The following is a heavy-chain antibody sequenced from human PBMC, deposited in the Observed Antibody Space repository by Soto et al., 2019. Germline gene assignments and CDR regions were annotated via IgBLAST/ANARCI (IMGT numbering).Heavy chain of an antibody. D-gene: IGHD2-21*01. CDR1: GDSISSNTNY. J-gene: IGHJ4*02. V-gene: IGHV4-39*01. Sequence: SETLSLTCTVSGDSISSNTNYWSWIRQPPGKGLEWIGNMHYGGRTNYNPSLKSRVTISVDTSKNQFSLMLSSVTAADTAVYYCARNYCGVRGCYHHDYWGLGILVTVSS. CDR3: ARNYCGVRGCYHHDY. CDR2: MHYGGRT.